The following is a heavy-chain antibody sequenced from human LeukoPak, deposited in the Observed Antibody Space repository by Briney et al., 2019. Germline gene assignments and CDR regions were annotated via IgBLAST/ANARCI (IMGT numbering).Heavy chain of an antibody. CDR2: INSDGSST. Sequence: GRSLRLACAASGFTFSTYWMYWVRQAPGKGLVWVSRINSDGSSTSYADSVKGRFAIFRDNAKNTLYLQMNSLRTEDTAVYYCARDSGSQSYYYYYMDVWGKGTTVTVSS. CDR3: ARDSGSQSYYYYYMDV. D-gene: IGHD1-26*01. CDR1: GFTFSTYW. J-gene: IGHJ6*03. V-gene: IGHV3-74*01.